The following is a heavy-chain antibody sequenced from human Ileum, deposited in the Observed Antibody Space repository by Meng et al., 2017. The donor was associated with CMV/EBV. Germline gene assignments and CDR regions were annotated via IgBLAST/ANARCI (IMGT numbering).Heavy chain of an antibody. CDR1: GFTFSSYA. V-gene: IGHV3-30-3*01. Sequence: GGSLRLSCAAYGFTFSSYARHWVRQAPGKGLEWVAVISYDGSNKYYADSVKGRFTIARDNSKHTLYLQMNSLRAEDTAVYYCARDAYYYESSGYYPQYYFDYWGQGTLVTVSS. J-gene: IGHJ4*02. D-gene: IGHD3-22*01. CDR3: ARDAYYYESSGYYPQYYFDY. CDR2: ISYDGSNK.